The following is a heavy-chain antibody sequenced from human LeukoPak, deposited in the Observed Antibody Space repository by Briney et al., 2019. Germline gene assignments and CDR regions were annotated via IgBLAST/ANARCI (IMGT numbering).Heavy chain of an antibody. CDR2: IYYRGST. D-gene: IGHD3-10*01. Sequence: SETLSLTCTVSGGSISSYYWSWIRQPPGKGLEWIGYIYYRGSTNYNPSLKSRVTISVDTSKNQFSLKLTSVTAADTAMYYCASRTYYGSGPDYWGQGTLVTVSS. CDR1: GGSISSYY. J-gene: IGHJ4*02. V-gene: IGHV4-59*01. CDR3: ASRTYYGSGPDY.